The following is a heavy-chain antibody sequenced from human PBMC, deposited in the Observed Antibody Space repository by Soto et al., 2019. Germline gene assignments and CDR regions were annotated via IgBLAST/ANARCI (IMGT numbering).Heavy chain of an antibody. D-gene: IGHD6-19*01. V-gene: IGHV3-23*01. J-gene: IGHJ6*02. CDR2: ISDSGGST. CDR3: AKDGYSSGWYVYYYYGMDV. Sequence: PGGSLRLSCAASGFTFSSYAMSWVRQAPGKGLEWVSSISDSGGSTYYADSVKGRFTISRDNSKNTLYLQMNSLRAEDTAVYYCAKDGYSSGWYVYYYYGMDVWGQGTTVTVSS. CDR1: GFTFSSYA.